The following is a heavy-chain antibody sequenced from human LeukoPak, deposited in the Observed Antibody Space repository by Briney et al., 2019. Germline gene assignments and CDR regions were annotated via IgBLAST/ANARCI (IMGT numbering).Heavy chain of an antibody. CDR3: ARGSYGSIDY. CDR2: IRSKTNNYAT. V-gene: IGHV3-73*01. J-gene: IGHJ4*02. Sequence: GGSLRLSCAASGFTFSASAMHWVRQASGKGLEWVGRIRSKTNNYATAYTASVKGRFTISRDDSKTAAFLQMNSLKTEDTAVYYCARGSYGSIDYWGQGTLVTVSS. CDR1: GFTFSASA. D-gene: IGHD5-18*01.